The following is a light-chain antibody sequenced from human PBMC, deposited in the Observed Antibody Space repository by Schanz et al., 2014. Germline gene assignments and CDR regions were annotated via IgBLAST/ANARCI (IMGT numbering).Light chain of an antibody. J-gene: IGLJ3*02. V-gene: IGLV1-47*01. Sequence: QSILTQPPSASGTPGQRVTISCSGSGFKIGNDHVHWYQQLPGAAPKLLIYRNNQRPSGVPDRVSGSKSGTSASLAISGLRSEDAADYYCAAWDDTMGGWVFGGGTKVTVL. CDR2: RNN. CDR1: GFKIGNDH. CDR3: AAWDDTMGGWV.